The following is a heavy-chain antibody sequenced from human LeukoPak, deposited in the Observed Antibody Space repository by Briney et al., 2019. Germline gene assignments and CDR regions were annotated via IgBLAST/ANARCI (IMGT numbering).Heavy chain of an antibody. CDR3: AREVATGFSCFDY. J-gene: IGHJ4*02. V-gene: IGHV3-53*01. Sequence: SGGSLRLSCAASGFTVNNNYMNWVRQAPGKGLEWVSLIYSGDSTYYADSVKGRFIISRDNSKNTLYLQMNSLRAEDTAVYYRAREVATGFSCFDYCGQGTLVTVSS. D-gene: IGHD2-21*02. CDR1: GFTVNNNY. CDR2: IYSGDST.